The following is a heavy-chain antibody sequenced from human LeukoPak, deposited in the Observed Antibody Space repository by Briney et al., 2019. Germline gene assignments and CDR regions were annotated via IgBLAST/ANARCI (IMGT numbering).Heavy chain of an antibody. CDR3: ARGDTDLGPNFDF. CDR2: VKQDGSEK. J-gene: IGHJ4*02. D-gene: IGHD5-18*01. Sequence: GGSLRLSCEASGFTFSKYWVTWVRQAPGKGLEWVANVKQDGSEKYYVDSVKGRFTISRDNAKNSLYLQMISLRAEDTGVYYCARGDTDLGPNFDFWGQGTLVTVSS. V-gene: IGHV3-7*01. CDR1: GFTFSKYW.